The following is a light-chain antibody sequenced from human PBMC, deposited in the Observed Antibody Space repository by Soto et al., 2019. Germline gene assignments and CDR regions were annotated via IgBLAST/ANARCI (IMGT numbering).Light chain of an antibody. Sequence: EIVMTQSPATLSVSPGERATLSCRASQSVSSNLAWYQQKPGQAPRLLIYGASTRATGIPARFSGSGSGTEFTLTIGSLQSEDFAVYYCQQYNNWPPMAFGQGTKVEIK. CDR2: GAS. J-gene: IGKJ1*01. V-gene: IGKV3-15*01. CDR3: QQYNNWPPMA. CDR1: QSVSSN.